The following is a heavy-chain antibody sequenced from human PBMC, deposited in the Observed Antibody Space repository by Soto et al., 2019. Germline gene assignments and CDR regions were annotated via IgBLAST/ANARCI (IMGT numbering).Heavy chain of an antibody. V-gene: IGHV3-23*01. J-gene: IGHJ4*02. Sequence: GGSLRLSCAASGFTFSSYAMSWVRQAPGKGLEWVSVISGRGVSTYYADSVKGRFTISRDKSKNTLYLQMNSLRAEDTAVYFCAKAIAMTGSCTNGLCWTLDYWGPGSLLNVSS. D-gene: IGHD2-8*01. CDR3: AKAIAMTGSCTNGLCWTLDY. CDR2: ISGRGVST. CDR1: GFTFSSYA.